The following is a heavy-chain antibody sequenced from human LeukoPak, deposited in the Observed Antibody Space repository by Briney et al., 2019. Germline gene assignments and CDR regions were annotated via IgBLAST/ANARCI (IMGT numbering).Heavy chain of an antibody. Sequence: SGPTLVKPTRTLTLTCTFSGFSLSTSGVGVNWIRQPPGKALEWLALIYWNDDKGYSPSLKSRLTVTKDTSKNQVVLTMTNMDPVDTATYYCAHSPPFCSSTSCHLNYFDYWGQGTLVTVSS. CDR2: IYWNDDK. CDR3: AHSPPFCSSTSCHLNYFDY. J-gene: IGHJ4*02. D-gene: IGHD2-2*01. V-gene: IGHV2-5*01. CDR1: GFSLSTSGVG.